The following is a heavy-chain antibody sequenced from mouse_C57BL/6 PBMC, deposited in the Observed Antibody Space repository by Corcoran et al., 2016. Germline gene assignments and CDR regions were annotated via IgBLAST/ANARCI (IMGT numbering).Heavy chain of an antibody. V-gene: IGHV1-22*01. CDR2: VNPNHGGT. CDR1: GYTFTDYN. D-gene: IGHD1-1*02. CDR3: ASAYYALFAY. J-gene: IGHJ3*01. Sequence: EVQLQQSGPELVKPGASVKMSCKASGYTFTDYNMHWVKQSHGKSLAWIGNVNPNHGGTSYTQKVKGKATLTVNKSSNPAYMELRSLRSEDSAFYYWASAYYALFAYWGQGTLVTVSA.